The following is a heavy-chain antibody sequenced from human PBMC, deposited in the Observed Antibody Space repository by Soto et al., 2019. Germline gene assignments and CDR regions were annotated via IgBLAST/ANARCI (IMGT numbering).Heavy chain of an antibody. Sequence: QVQLQESGPGLVKPSQTLSLTCTVSGGSISSGGYYWSWIRQHPGKGLEWIGYIYYSGSTYYNPSITSRVTTSVAPSKHQGSLKLSSVTAPDTAGYYCAASCVGCGGFNYYGMDVWGQGATVTVSS. CDR3: AASCVGCGGFNYYGMDV. CDR1: GGSISSGGYY. J-gene: IGHJ6*02. V-gene: IGHV4-31*03. D-gene: IGHD2-21*01. CDR2: IYYSGST.